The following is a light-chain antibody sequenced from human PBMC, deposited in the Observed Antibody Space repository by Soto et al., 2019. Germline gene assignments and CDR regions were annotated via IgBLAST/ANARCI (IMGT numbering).Light chain of an antibody. Sequence: DIQLTQSPSFLSASVGDRVTITCRASQGISTYLAWYQQKPAKAPKLLIYAASTLQSGVPSRFSGSGSGTEFTLTISSLQPEDFATYYCQQVNNYPPTFGGGTKVEIK. J-gene: IGKJ4*01. CDR1: QGISTY. CDR2: AAS. CDR3: QQVNNYPPT. V-gene: IGKV1-9*01.